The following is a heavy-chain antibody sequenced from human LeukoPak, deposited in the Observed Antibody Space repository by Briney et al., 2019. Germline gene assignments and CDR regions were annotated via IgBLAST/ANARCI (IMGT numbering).Heavy chain of an antibody. CDR3: ASAIAAAGTWLDY. D-gene: IGHD6-13*01. J-gene: IGHJ4*02. Sequence: ASVKVSCKASGYTFTSYYMHWVRQAPGQGLEWMGIINPSGGSTNYAQKFQGRVTMTRDTSTSTVYMELSSLRSEDTAVYYCASAIAAAGTWLDYWGQGTLVTVSS. CDR2: INPSGGST. CDR1: GYTFTSYY. V-gene: IGHV1-46*01.